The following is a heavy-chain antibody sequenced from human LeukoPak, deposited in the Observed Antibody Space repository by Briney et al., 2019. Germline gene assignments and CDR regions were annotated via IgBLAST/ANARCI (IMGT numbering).Heavy chain of an antibody. CDR3: ASSIAVAGTENYFDY. CDR2: ISSSSSYI. Sequence: PGGSLRVSCAASGFTFSSYSMNWVRQAPGKGLEWVSSISSSSSYIYYADSVKGRFTISRDNAKNSLYLQMNSLRAEDTAVYYCASSIAVAGTENYFDYWGQGTLVTVSS. CDR1: GFTFSSYS. V-gene: IGHV3-21*01. D-gene: IGHD6-19*01. J-gene: IGHJ4*02.